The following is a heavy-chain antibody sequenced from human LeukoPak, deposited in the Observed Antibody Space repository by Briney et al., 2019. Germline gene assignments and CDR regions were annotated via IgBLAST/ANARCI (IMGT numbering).Heavy chain of an antibody. CDR1: GYTMSTSNW. D-gene: IGHD3-10*01. J-gene: IGHJ4*02. CDR2: IYFSGSG. V-gene: IGHV4-28*01. CDR3: ARNGYGSGSSW. Sequence: PSDTLSLTCTVSGYTMSTSNWWGWIRQPPGKELEWIGYIYFSGSGDYNPSLMSRLTMSIHTSKNQLSLKLTSVTAADTAVYYCARNGYGSGSSWWGQGTLVTVSS.